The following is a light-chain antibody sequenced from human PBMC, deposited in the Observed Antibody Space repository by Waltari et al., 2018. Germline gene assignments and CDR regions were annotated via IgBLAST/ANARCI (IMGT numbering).Light chain of an antibody. CDR3: QQYDNLPS. CDR2: DAS. Sequence: DIQMTQSPSSLSASVGDRVTITCQASQDISNYLNWYQQKPGKAPKLLIYDASNLETGVPSRFSGSGSGTDFTFPIRSLQPEDIATYYCQQYDNLPSFGQGTKVEIK. V-gene: IGKV1-33*01. J-gene: IGKJ1*01. CDR1: QDISNY.